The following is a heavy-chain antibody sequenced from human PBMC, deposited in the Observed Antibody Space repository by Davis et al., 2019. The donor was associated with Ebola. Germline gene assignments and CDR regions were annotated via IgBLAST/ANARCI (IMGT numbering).Heavy chain of an antibody. V-gene: IGHV3-7*03. Sequence: GGSLRLSCAASGFTFSSYWTSWVRQAPGKGLEWVANIKQDGSEKYYVDSVKGRFTISRDNAKNSLYLQMNSLRAEDTAVYYCARRVDYWGQGTLVTVSS. CDR1: GFTFSSYW. J-gene: IGHJ4*02. CDR2: IKQDGSEK. CDR3: ARRVDY.